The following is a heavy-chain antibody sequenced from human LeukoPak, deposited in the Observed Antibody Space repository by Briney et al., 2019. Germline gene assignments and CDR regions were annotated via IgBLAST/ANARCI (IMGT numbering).Heavy chain of an antibody. J-gene: IGHJ6*02. CDR2: ISGSGATT. D-gene: IGHD3-16*01. CDR3: AKGLWGAYYYGMDV. Sequence: PGGSLRLSCAASGFTFSNYAMSWVRQAPGKGLEWVSVISGSGATTDHADSVMGRFTISRDNPKNTLYLQLDSLRADDTAVYFCAKGLWGAYYYGMDVWGQGTTVTVSS. CDR1: GFTFSNYA. V-gene: IGHV3-23*01.